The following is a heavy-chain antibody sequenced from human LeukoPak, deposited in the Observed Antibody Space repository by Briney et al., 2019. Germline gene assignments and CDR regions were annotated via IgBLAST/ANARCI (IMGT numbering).Heavy chain of an antibody. CDR1: GGSISGSSYY. V-gene: IGHV4-39*01. J-gene: IGHJ4*02. CDR2: IYYSGST. CDR3: ARFRAYSVGYDY. Sequence: PSETLSLTCTVSGGSISGSSYYWGWIRQPPGKGLEWIGSIYYSGSTYYNPSLKSRVTISVDTSKNQFSLKLSSVTAADTAVYYCARFRAYSVGYDYWGQGTLVTVSS. D-gene: IGHD2-21*01.